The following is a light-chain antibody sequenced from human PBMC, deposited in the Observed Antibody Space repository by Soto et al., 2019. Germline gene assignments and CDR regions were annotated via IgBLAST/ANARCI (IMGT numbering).Light chain of an antibody. Sequence: DIQMTQSPSSLSAFVGARVTITCRASQGISNYLAWYQQKPGKVPKLLIYAASTLQSAVPSRFSGSGSETDFTLTISSLQPEDVATYDCQKYNSAPLTFGQGTKVEIK. J-gene: IGKJ1*01. CDR2: AAS. CDR1: QGISNY. CDR3: QKYNSAPLT. V-gene: IGKV1-27*01.